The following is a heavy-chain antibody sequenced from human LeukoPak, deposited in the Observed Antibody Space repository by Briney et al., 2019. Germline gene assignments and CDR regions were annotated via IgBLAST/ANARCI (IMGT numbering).Heavy chain of an antibody. CDR1: GGSISGYY. J-gene: IGHJ6*02. V-gene: IGHV4-4*07. D-gene: IGHD2-15*01. CDR2: IHTSGTT. Sequence: SETLSLTCTVSGGSISGYYWSWIRQPAGKALEWIGRIHTSGTTNYNPSLKSRVAMSVDTSKSQFSLKLSSVTAADTAVYYCARQDGSYCSGGSCYRAFYYYYGMDVWGQGTTVTVSS. CDR3: ARQDGSYCSGGSCYRAFYYYYGMDV.